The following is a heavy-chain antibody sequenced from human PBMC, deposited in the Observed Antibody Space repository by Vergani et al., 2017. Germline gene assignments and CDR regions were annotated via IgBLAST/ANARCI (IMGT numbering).Heavy chain of an antibody. CDR2: INPSSGHT. CDR3: ARLPTDYDILTGYYTLDY. CDR1: GYTFSNYY. Sequence: QVQVVQSGAEVKKSGASVKVSCKTSGYTFSNYYMHWVRQAPGQGLEWMGIINPSSGHTNYAQKFQGRVTMTRDTSTSTVYMELSSLRSEDTAIYYCARLPTDYDILTGYYTLDYWGQGTLVTVSS. V-gene: IGHV1-46*01. J-gene: IGHJ4*02. D-gene: IGHD3-9*01.